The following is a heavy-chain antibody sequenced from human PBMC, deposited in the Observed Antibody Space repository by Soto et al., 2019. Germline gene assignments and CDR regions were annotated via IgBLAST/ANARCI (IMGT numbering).Heavy chain of an antibody. CDR3: ARDPRSGYDYFDY. D-gene: IGHD5-12*01. CDR2: IYSGGST. J-gene: IGHJ4*02. V-gene: IGHV3-53*01. CDR1: GFTVSSNY. Sequence: EVQLVESGGGLIQPGGSLRLSCAASGFTVSSNYMSWVRQAPGKGLEWVSVIYSGGSTYYADSVKGRFTISSDNSKNKLYLQMNSLRAEDTAVYDCARDPRSGYDYFDYWGQGTLVTVSS.